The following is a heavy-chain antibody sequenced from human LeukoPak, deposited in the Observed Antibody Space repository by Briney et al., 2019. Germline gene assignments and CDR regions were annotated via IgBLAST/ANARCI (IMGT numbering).Heavy chain of an antibody. D-gene: IGHD5-18*01. CDR1: GYTFTGYY. CDR3: ARGGYSYGFVIDY. CDR2: INPNSGGT. J-gene: IGHJ4*02. V-gene: IGHV1-2*02. Sequence: ASVKVSCKASGYTFTGYYMHWVRQAPGQGREGMGGINPNSGGTNYAQKFQGRVTMTRDTSISTAYMKLSRLRSDDTAVYYCARGGYSYGFVIDYWGQGTLVTVSS.